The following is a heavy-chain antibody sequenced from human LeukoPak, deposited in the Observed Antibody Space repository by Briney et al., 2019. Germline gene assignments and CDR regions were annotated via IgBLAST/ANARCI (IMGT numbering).Heavy chain of an antibody. J-gene: IGHJ5*02. CDR3: ARASSSGGPNWFDP. CDR2: IKQDGSEK. Sequence: SGGSLRLSCAASGFTFSSYWMSWVRQALGRGLEWVANIKQDGSEKYYVDSVKGRFTISRDNAKNSLYLQMNSLRAEDTAVYYCARASSSGGPNWFDPWGQGTLVTVSS. D-gene: IGHD6-13*01. CDR1: GFTFSSYW. V-gene: IGHV3-7*01.